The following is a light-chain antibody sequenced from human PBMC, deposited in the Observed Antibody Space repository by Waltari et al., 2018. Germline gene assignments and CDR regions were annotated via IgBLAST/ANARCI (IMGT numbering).Light chain of an antibody. CDR2: IAS. CDR1: QTVNNNY. V-gene: IGKV3-20*01. Sequence: ENVLTQSPATLSLSPGERATLSCRASQTVNNNYLAWYQPKPGQAPRLLIYIASSRAAGIPDRFTGSGSGTDFTLTISRLEPEDVAVYYCHQYGASPRTFGRGTKVEIK. CDR3: HQYGASPRT. J-gene: IGKJ1*01.